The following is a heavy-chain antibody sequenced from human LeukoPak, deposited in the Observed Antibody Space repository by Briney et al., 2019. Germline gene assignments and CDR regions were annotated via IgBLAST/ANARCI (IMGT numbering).Heavy chain of an antibody. CDR3: TRGPPDYGDSFDY. J-gene: IGHJ4*02. V-gene: IGHV3-48*03. Sequence: AGGSLRLSCAASGFTFSSYEMNWVRQAPGKGLEWVSYISSSGSTIYYADSVKGRFTISRDNAKNSLYLQMNSLRAEDTAVYYCTRGPPDYGDSFDYWGQGTLVTVSS. D-gene: IGHD4-17*01. CDR2: ISSSGSTI. CDR1: GFTFSSYE.